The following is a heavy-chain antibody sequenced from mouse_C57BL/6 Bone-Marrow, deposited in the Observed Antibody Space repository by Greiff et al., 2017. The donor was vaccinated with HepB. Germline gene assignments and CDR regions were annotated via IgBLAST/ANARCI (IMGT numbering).Heavy chain of an antibody. Sequence: QVQLKQPGAELVKPGASVKLSCKASGYTFTSYWMHWVKQRPGRGLEWIGRIDPNSGGTKYNEKFKSKATLTVDKHSSTAYMQLSSLTSEDSAVYYSAIDYGSSPFCYFDVWGTGTTVTVSS. CDR3: AIDYGSSPFCYFDV. D-gene: IGHD1-1*01. CDR1: GYTFTSYW. V-gene: IGHV1-72*01. J-gene: IGHJ1*03. CDR2: IDPNSGGT.